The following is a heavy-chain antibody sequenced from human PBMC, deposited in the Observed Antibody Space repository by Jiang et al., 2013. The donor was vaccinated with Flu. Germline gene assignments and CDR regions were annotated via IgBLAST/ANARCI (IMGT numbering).Heavy chain of an antibody. CDR1: GGSISRYY. V-gene: IGHV4-59*13. CDR2: IYSSGST. CDR3: ARDPSVEMPTITNYWYFDV. D-gene: IGHD5-24*01. Sequence: PGLVKPSETLSLTCTVSGGSISRYYWNWIRQPPGKGLEWIGNIYSSGSTNYSPSLKSRVTISVDTSKNQFSLKLSSVTAADTAMYFCARDPSVEMPTITNYWYFDVWGRGTLVTVSS. J-gene: IGHJ2*01.